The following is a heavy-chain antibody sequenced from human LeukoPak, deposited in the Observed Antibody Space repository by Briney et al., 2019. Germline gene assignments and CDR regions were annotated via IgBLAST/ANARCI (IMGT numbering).Heavy chain of an antibody. CDR3: ARGGRIAAAGRFDP. CDR2: INHSGST. J-gene: IGHJ5*02. Sequence: SETLSLTCAVYGGSFSGYYWSWIRQPPGKGLEWIGEINHSGSTNYNPSLKSRVTISVDTSKNQFSPKLSSVTAADTAVYYCARGGRIAAAGRFDPWGQGTLVTVSS. D-gene: IGHD6-13*01. CDR1: GGSFSGYY. V-gene: IGHV4-34*01.